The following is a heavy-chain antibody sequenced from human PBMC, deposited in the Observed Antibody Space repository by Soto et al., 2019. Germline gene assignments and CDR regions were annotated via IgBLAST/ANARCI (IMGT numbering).Heavy chain of an antibody. D-gene: IGHD3-3*01. CDR1: GDTFTANY. V-gene: IGHV1-2*02. CDR2: INPKSGGT. J-gene: IGHJ3*01. CDR3: AREVAVSTFGVVTQRGIYDV. Sequence: QVQLLQSGAEVKKPGASVKVSCKASGDTFTANYIHWVRQAPGQGFEWMGWINPKSGGTKYPQKFQGRVTMTRDTSLSTVYMTLTRLTSDDTAVYYCAREVAVSTFGVVTQRGIYDVWGQGTLVTVSS.